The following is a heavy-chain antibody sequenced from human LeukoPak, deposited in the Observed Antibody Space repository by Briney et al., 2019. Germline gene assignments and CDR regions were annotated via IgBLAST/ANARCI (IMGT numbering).Heavy chain of an antibody. CDR2: ISWNSAHM. CDR1: GFSFDDYA. V-gene: IGHV3-9*01. CDR3: AKDIGWKSTMGSFDS. J-gene: IGHJ4*02. D-gene: IGHD5-24*01. Sequence: PGGSLRLSCAASGFSFDDYAMHWVRQVPGKDPEWVSGISWNSAHMGYVDSVEGRFTISRDNAKNSLYLQMNSLRADDTALYYCAKDIGWKSTMGSFDSWGQGTLVTVSS.